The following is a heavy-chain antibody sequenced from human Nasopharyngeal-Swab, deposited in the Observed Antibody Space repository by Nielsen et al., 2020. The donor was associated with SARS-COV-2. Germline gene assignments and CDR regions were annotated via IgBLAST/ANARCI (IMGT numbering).Heavy chain of an antibody. D-gene: IGHD6-13*01. J-gene: IGHJ4*02. V-gene: IGHV4-39*07. Sequence: SETLSLTCSVSGGSISSSSYYWGWIRQPPGKGPEWIGSIYYSGSTYYNPSLKSRVTISIDTSKNHFSLKLSSVTAADTAVYYCAREGRGIAAPGLNYWGQGTLVTVSS. CDR1: GGSISSSSYY. CDR2: IYYSGST. CDR3: AREGRGIAAPGLNY.